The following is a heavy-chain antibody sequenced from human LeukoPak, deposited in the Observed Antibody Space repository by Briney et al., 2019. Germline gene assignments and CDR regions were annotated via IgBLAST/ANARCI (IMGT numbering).Heavy chain of an antibody. Sequence: GASVKVSCKASGGTFSSYAISWVRQAPGQGLEWMGGIIPIFGTANYAQKFQGRVTITADESTSTAYMELSSLRSEDTAVYYCARGVYLYSSGWYAPSYFDYWGQGTLVPVSS. CDR3: ARGVYLYSSGWYAPSYFDY. D-gene: IGHD6-19*01. J-gene: IGHJ4*02. CDR2: IIPIFGTA. V-gene: IGHV1-69*13. CDR1: GGTFSSYA.